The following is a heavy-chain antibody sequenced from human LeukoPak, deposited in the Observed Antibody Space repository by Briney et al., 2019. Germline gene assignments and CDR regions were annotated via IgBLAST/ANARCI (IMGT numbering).Heavy chain of an antibody. Sequence: ASVKVSCKASGYTFTGYYMHWVRQAPGQGLEWMGGIIPVFGTTKYAQKSQGRVTITADESTTTAYMELSSLRSEDTAVYYCARGPIVVVPAAMGGYYYYMDVWGKGTTVIVSS. CDR3: ARGPIVVVPAAMGGYYYYMDV. CDR2: IIPVFGTT. V-gene: IGHV1-69*13. D-gene: IGHD2-2*01. CDR1: GYTFTGYY. J-gene: IGHJ6*03.